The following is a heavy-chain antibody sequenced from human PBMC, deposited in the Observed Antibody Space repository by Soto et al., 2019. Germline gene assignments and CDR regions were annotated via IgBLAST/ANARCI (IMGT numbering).Heavy chain of an antibody. J-gene: IGHJ4*02. V-gene: IGHV5-51*01. CDR2: VYPGDSDT. CDR1: GYSFTSYW. D-gene: IGHD3-10*01. CDR3: GRPLYGSGSYYDY. Sequence: PGESLKISCNGSGYSFTSYWIGWVCQTPGKGLEWMGIVYPGDSDTRYSPSFQGQVTISADKSISTAYLQWSSLKASDTAMYYCGRPLYGSGSYYDYWGQGTLVTVSS.